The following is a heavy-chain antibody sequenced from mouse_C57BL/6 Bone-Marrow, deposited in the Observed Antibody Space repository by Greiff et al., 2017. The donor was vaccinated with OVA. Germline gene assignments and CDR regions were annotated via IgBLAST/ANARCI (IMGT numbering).Heavy chain of an antibody. Sequence: EVKLMESGGGLVKPGESLKLSCESSEYEFNYHDMYWVSKTPEKRLELVAAINSDSGSTYYPDTMESRFSISTDNTKNTLYLQMSSLRSEDTALYYCARHGLLRPFAYWGRGTRVTVSA. CDR3: ARHGLLRPFAY. J-gene: IGHJ3*01. CDR2: INSDSGST. V-gene: IGHV5-2*01. D-gene: IGHD2-3*01. CDR1: EYEFNYHD.